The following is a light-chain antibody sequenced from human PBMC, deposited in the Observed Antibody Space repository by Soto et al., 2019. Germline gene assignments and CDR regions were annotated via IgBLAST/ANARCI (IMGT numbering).Light chain of an antibody. CDR1: QSLLHSNGYNY. V-gene: IGKV2-28*01. CDR3: MRVLQNPVT. Sequence: DIVMTQSPLSLPVTPGEPASISCRSSQSLLHSNGYNYLGWYLQKPGQSPQLLIYLGSNRASGVPDRFSGSGSGTDFTLKISGVEAEDVGVYYCMRVLQNPVTFGPGTKVDIK. CDR2: LGS. J-gene: IGKJ3*01.